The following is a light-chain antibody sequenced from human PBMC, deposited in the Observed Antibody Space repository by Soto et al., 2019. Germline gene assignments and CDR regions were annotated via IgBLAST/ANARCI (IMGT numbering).Light chain of an antibody. CDR1: RSVLYSSNNKNY. V-gene: IGKV4-1*01. CDR3: QQYYSISYT. Sequence: DIVMTQSPDSLTVSLGERATINCKSSRSVLYSSNNKNYLAWYQQKPGQPPKLLIYWASTRESGVPDRFSGSGSGTDFTLTISSLQAEDVAVYYCQQYYSISYTFGQGTKLEIK. J-gene: IGKJ2*01. CDR2: WAS.